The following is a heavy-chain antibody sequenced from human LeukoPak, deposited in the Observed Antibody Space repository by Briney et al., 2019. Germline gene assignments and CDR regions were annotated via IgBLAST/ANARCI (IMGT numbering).Heavy chain of an antibody. CDR1: GGSFSGYY. Sequence: SETLSLTCAVYGGSFSGYYWSWIRQPPGKGPEWIGEINHSGSTNYNPSLKSRVTISVDTSKNQFSLKLSSVTAADTAVYYCARGPGGGSSPNDAFDIWGQGTMVTVSS. CDR2: INHSGST. V-gene: IGHV4-34*01. J-gene: IGHJ3*02. D-gene: IGHD3-10*01. CDR3: ARGPGGGSSPNDAFDI.